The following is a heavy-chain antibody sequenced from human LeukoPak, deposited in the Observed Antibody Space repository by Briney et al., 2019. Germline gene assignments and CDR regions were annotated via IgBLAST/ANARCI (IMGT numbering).Heavy chain of an antibody. J-gene: IGHJ3*02. D-gene: IGHD2-21*01. CDR2: SYRRDTT. Sequence: PGGSLRLSCAASGFSVFSNYMTWVRQAPGKGLEWVAVSYRRDTTFYADAVKGRFIISTDSSRKTVYPQMNSLRVDDTAMYYCARIYGNSTIADAFDIWGQGTMVIVSS. CDR3: ARIYGNSTIADAFDI. V-gene: IGHV3-53*01. CDR1: GFSVFSNY.